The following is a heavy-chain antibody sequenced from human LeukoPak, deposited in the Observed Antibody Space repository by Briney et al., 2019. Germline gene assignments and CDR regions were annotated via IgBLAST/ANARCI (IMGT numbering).Heavy chain of an antibody. CDR2: IYSTGTT. J-gene: IGHJ4*02. CDR3: ARGAFGTLMVRGGNFDY. D-gene: IGHD3-10*01. Sequence: PSETLSLTCTVSGGSINNYNYYWAWIRQPPGKGLEWIGTIYSTGTTYYNPSLKSRVSISVDTSKNQFSLSLTSVTAADTALYYCARGAFGTLMVRGGNFDYWGQGSLVTISS. CDR1: GGSINNYNYY. V-gene: IGHV4-39*01.